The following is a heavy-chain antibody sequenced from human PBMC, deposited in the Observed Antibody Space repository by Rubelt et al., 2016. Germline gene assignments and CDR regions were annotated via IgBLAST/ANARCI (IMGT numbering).Heavy chain of an antibody. D-gene: IGHD6-13*01. CDR3: ARGLFPGIAGLCC. CDR2: TFYSGST. Sequence: QVQLQESGPGLVKPSETLSLTCTVSGGSISTYYWSWIRQPPGKGLEWIGYTFYSGSTNYNPSLKSRVTISVDTSKNQFSLKLGSVTAADTAVYYCARGLFPGIAGLCCWGQGTLVTVSS. V-gene: IGHV4-59*12. CDR1: GGSISTYY. J-gene: IGHJ4*02.